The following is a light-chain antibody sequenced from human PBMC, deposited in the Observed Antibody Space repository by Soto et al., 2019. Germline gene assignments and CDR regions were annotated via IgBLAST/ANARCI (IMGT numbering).Light chain of an antibody. V-gene: IGKV3-11*01. J-gene: IGKJ1*01. Sequence: PGETATLFLRASQSVSSYLAWYQQKPGQAPRLLIYDASKRATGIPARFGGSGFGTDYTLTISSLEPEDFAVYYCQQRTKWRTFGQGTKVEIK. CDR1: QSVSSY. CDR3: QQRTKWRT. CDR2: DAS.